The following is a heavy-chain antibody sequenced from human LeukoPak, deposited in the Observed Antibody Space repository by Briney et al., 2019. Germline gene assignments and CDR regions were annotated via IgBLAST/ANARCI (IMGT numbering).Heavy chain of an antibody. Sequence: GGSLRLSCAASGFTFSSFSMNWVRQAPGKGLEWVSFITGSSSTIYYADSVKGRFTISRDNAKNSLYLQMDSLRAEDTAVYYCASCSSTNCYWGQGTLVTVSS. CDR2: ITGSSSTI. D-gene: IGHD2-2*01. CDR1: GFTFSSFS. V-gene: IGHV3-48*01. CDR3: ASCSSTNCY. J-gene: IGHJ4*02.